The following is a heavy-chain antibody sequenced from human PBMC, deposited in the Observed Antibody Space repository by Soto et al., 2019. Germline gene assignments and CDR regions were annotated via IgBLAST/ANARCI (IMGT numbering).Heavy chain of an antibody. Sequence: QVQLQESGPGLVKPSETLSLTCTVSGGSVSSGSYYWSWIRQPPGKGLEWIGYIYYSGSTNYNPSLKSRVTISVDTSKNQFSLKLSSVTAADTAVYYCARGLVHDYWCQGTLVTVSS. J-gene: IGHJ4*02. CDR3: ARGLVHDY. CDR1: GGSVSSGSYY. D-gene: IGHD3-10*01. V-gene: IGHV4-61*01. CDR2: IYYSGST.